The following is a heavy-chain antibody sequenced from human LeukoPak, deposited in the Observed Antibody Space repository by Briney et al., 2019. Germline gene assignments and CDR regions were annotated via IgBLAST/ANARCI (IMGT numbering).Heavy chain of an antibody. CDR1: GFTFSSYG. CDR3: ARGGIAVAGTPDYYYGMDV. D-gene: IGHD6-19*01. V-gene: IGHV3-30*03. J-gene: IGHJ6*02. CDR2: ISYDGSNK. Sequence: GGSLRLSCAASGFTFSSYGMHWVRQAPGKGLEWVAVISYDGSNKYYADSVKGRFTISRDNSKNTLYLQMNSLRAEDTAVYYCARGGIAVAGTPDYYYGMDVWGQGTTVTVSS.